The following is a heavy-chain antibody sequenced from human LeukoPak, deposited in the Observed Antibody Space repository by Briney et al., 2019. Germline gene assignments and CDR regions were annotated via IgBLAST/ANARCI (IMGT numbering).Heavy chain of an antibody. D-gene: IGHD3-22*01. V-gene: IGHV1-69*04. Sequence: ASVKVSCKASGGTFSSYAISWVRQAPGQGLEWMGRIIPILGIANYAQKFQGRVTITADKSTSTAYMELSSLRSEDTAVYYCARSKKYYYDSSQLHAFDIWGQGTMVTVSS. J-gene: IGHJ3*02. CDR3: ARSKKYYYDSSQLHAFDI. CDR2: IIPILGIA. CDR1: GGTFSSYA.